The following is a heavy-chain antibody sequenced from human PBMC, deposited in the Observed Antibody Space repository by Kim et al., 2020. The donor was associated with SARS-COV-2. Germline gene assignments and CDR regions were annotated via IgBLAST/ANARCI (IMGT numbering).Heavy chain of an antibody. V-gene: IGHV1-69*13. D-gene: IGHD3-3*01. J-gene: IGHJ5*02. CDR3: ARDRKSQTADFWSGPTENWFDP. CDR2: ISPISGTA. Sequence: SVKVSCKASGGTLNRYAISWVRQAPGQRLEWMGGISPISGTANYAQKFQGRVTITADESTSTAYMELSSLRSEDTAVYYCARDRKSQTADFWSGPTENWFDPWGQGTLVTVSS. CDR1: GGTLNRYA.